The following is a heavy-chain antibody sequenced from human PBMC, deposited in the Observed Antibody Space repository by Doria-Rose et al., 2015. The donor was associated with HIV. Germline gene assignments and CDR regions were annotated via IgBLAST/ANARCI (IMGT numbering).Heavy chain of an antibody. CDR3: ARIKSSRWYHKYYFDF. J-gene: IGHJ4*02. CDR2: IFSDDER. D-gene: IGHD6-13*01. V-gene: IGHV2-26*01. Sequence: QITLKESGPVPVKPTETLTLTCTVSGVSLSSPGMGVSWIRQPPGKALERLANIFSDDERSYKTSLKSRLTISRGTSKSQVVLTMTDMDPVDTATYYCARIKSSRWYHKYYFDFWGQGTLVIVSA. CDR1: GVSLSSPGMG.